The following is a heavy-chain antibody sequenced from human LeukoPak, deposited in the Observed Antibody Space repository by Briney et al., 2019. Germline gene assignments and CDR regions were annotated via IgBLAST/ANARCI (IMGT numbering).Heavy chain of an antibody. CDR2: IYPGDSDT. CDR1: GYSFTTYW. CDR3: ARPPYCSGGSCYSFDY. D-gene: IGHD2-15*01. J-gene: IGHJ4*02. Sequence: GESLKISCKGSGYSFTTYWIAWVRQMPGKGLEWMGIIYPGDSDTRYSPSFQGQVTISADKSISTAYLQWSSLKASDTAIYYCARPPYCSGGSCYSFDYWGQGTPVTVSS. V-gene: IGHV5-51*01.